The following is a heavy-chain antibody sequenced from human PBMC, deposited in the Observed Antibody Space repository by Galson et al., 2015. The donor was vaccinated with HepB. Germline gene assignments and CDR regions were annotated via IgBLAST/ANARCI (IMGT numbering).Heavy chain of an antibody. V-gene: IGHV4-59*01. J-gene: IGHJ4*02. CDR2: GYYTGST. Sequence: ETLSLTCTVSGDSIRTYYWGWIRQPPGKGLEWIGNGYYTGSTNYNPSLENRVTILLDTPKNQFSLILSSVTAADTAVYYCARENYDSSGSFDHWGQGALVTVSS. CDR3: ARENYDSSGSFDH. CDR1: GDSIRTYY. D-gene: IGHD3-22*01.